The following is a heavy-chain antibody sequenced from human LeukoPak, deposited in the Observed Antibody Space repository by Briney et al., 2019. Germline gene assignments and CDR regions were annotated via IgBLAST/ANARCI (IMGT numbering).Heavy chain of an antibody. Sequence: GGPLRLSCAASGFTFSLYAVSWVRQATGEGLECVSDISCCGGSTYYADSVKGRFTISRDNSKNTLYLQMNSLRAEDTAVYYCAKDAARGVIVLNYYYYYGMDVWGKGTTVTVSS. CDR1: GFTFSLYA. CDR2: ISCCGGST. V-gene: IGHV3-23*01. D-gene: IGHD3-10*01. CDR3: AKDAARGVIVLNYYYYYGMDV. J-gene: IGHJ6*04.